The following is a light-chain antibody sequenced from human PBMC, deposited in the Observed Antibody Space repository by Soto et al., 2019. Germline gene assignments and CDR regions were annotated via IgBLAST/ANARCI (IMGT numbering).Light chain of an antibody. J-gene: IGKJ2*01. CDR3: QQYNNWPPSYT. V-gene: IGKV3-15*01. CDR2: GAS. CDR1: QSVSSN. Sequence: EIVMTQSPATLSMSPGERVTLSCRASQSVSSNLAWYQQKPGQAPRLLIYGASTRATGIPARFSGSGSGTEFTLTISSLQSEDFAVYYCQQYNNWPPSYTFGQGTKLEIK.